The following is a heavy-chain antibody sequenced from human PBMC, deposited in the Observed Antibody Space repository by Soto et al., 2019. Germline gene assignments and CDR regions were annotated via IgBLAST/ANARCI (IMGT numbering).Heavy chain of an antibody. CDR1: GGTFSSYA. V-gene: IGHV1-69*13. CDR3: AIDLASSSWTEIDY. CDR2: IIPIFGTA. Sequence: SVKVSFKASGGTFSSYAISWLRQAPGQGLEWMGGIIPIFGTANYAQKFQGRVTITADESTSTAYMELSSLRSEDTAVYYCAIDLASSSWTEIDYWGQGTLVTVSS. J-gene: IGHJ4*02. D-gene: IGHD6-13*01.